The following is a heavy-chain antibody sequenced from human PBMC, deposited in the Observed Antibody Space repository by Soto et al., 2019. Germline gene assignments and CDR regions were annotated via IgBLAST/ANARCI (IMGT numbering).Heavy chain of an antibody. D-gene: IGHD3-22*01. Sequence: QVELVQSGAAVKKPGSSVKVSCQASEDTFRNYAISWVRQAPGQGLEWMGGIIPIFGTANYAQKFQGRVTISADTSVNTVYLELSSLIYEDTAVYYWASTKYDSSAYYYWYLGLWGRCTLVTVSS. J-gene: IGHJ2*01. V-gene: IGHV1-69*06. CDR3: ASTKYDSSAYYYWYLGL. CDR2: IIPIFGTA. CDR1: EDTFRNYA.